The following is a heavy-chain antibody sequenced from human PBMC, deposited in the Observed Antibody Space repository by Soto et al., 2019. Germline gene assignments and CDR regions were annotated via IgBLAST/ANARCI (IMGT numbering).Heavy chain of an antibody. CDR1: GFTFSDYY. V-gene: IGHV3-11*01. J-gene: IGHJ6*02. CDR2: ISSSGSTI. D-gene: IGHD3-9*01. Sequence: GGSLRLSCAASGFTFSDYYMSWIRQAPGKGLEWVSYISSSGSTIYYADSVKGRFTISRDNAKNSLYLQMNSLRAEDTAVYYCARGSHILTGYSPYYYYGMDVWGQGTTVTVSS. CDR3: ARGSHILTGYSPYYYYGMDV.